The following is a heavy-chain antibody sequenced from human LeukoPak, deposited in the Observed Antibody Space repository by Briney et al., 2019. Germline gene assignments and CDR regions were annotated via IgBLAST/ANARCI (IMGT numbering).Heavy chain of an antibody. CDR3: ARIGDIVVVVAATPSHMDV. D-gene: IGHD2-15*01. CDR2: INPNSGGT. Sequence: GASVKVSCKASGYTFTGYYMHWVRQAPGQGLEWMGRINPNSGGTSYAQKFQGRVTMTRDTSISAAYMELSRLRSDDTAVYYCARIGDIVVVVAATPSHMDVWGKGTTVTVSS. V-gene: IGHV1-2*06. J-gene: IGHJ6*03. CDR1: GYTFTGYY.